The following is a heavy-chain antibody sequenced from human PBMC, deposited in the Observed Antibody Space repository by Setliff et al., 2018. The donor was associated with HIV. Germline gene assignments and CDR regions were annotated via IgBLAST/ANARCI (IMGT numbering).Heavy chain of an antibody. CDR3: ARGSPLQFLELDFEY. Sequence: GASVKVSCKASGYTFTGYYMHWVRQAPGQGLEWMGWINPNSGHTNYAQKFQGWVIMTRDTSISTAHMELSRLRSDDTAVYYCARGSPLQFLELDFEYWGQGTLVTVSS. CDR1: GYTFTGYY. V-gene: IGHV1-2*04. J-gene: IGHJ4*02. D-gene: IGHD3-3*01. CDR2: INPNSGHT.